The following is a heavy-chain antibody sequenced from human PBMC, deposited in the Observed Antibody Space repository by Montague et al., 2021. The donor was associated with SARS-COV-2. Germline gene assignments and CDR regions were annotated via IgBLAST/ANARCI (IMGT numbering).Heavy chain of an antibody. CDR2: ITGTNNGI. V-gene: IGHV3-11*03. Sequence: SLRLSCAGSGFTFSDFYINWVRQAPGKGLEWLSFITGTNNGIRYSDSVKGRFTVSRDNANSSVYLHLHSLTAEDTAVYYCARSLFYGSGGYFDFWGQGTLVAVSS. CDR3: ARSLFYGSGGYFDF. J-gene: IGHJ4*02. CDR1: GFTFSDFY. D-gene: IGHD3-10*01.